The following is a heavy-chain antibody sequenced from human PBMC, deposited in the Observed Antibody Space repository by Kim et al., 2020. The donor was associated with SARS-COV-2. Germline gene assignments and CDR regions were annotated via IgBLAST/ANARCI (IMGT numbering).Heavy chain of an antibody. Sequence: GGSLRLSCAASGFTFSSYWMHWVRQAPGKGLVWVSRINSDGSSTSYADSVKGRFTISRDNAKNTLYLQMNSLRAEDTAVYYCARASVAGYTMWAYYFDYWGQGTLVTVSS. J-gene: IGHJ4*02. D-gene: IGHD6-19*01. CDR3: ARASVAGYTMWAYYFDY. CDR1: GFTFSSYW. V-gene: IGHV3-74*01. CDR2: INSDGSST.